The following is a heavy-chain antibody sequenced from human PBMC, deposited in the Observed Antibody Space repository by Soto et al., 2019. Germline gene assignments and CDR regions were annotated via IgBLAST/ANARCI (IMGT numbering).Heavy chain of an antibody. CDR1: GFTFSSYW. V-gene: IGHV3-7*03. Sequence: GGSLRLSCAASGFTFSSYWMSWVRQAPGKGLEWVANIKQDGSEKYYVDSVKGRFTISRDNAKNSLYLQMNSLRAGDTAVYYCAREGYCSSTSCYDGDYYYYGMDVWGQGTTVTVSS. CDR2: IKQDGSEK. J-gene: IGHJ6*02. CDR3: AREGYCSSTSCYDGDYYYYGMDV. D-gene: IGHD2-2*01.